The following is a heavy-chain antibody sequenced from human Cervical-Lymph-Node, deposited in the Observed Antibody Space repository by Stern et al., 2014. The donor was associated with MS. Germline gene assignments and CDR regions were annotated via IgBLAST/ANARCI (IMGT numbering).Heavy chain of an antibody. CDR2: VYHTGST. J-gene: IGHJ4*02. CDR1: GGSFTDYY. CDR3: ARGGRMASMFY. Sequence: QVQLQESGPGLVKPSETLSLTCTVSGGSFTDYYWSWIRQPPGKGLEWIGCVYHTGSTQYNPSLKSRVTISLDTSKNHFSLSLRSVTAADAAVYYCARGGRMASMFYWGQGTLVTVSS. V-gene: IGHV4-59*01. D-gene: IGHD5-24*01.